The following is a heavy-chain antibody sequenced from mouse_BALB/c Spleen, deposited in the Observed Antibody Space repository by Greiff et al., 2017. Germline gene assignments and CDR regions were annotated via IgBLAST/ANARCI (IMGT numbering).Heavy chain of an antibody. Sequence: VMLVESGPGLVQPSQSLSITCTVSGFSLTSYGVHWVRQSPGKGLEWLGVIWSGGSTDYNAAFISRLSISKDNSKSQVFFKMNSLQANDTAIYYAITTGFAYWGQGTLVTVSA. CDR3: ITTGFAY. CDR1: GFSLTSYG. J-gene: IGHJ3*01. V-gene: IGHV2-2*02. CDR2: IWSGGST. D-gene: IGHD1-1*01.